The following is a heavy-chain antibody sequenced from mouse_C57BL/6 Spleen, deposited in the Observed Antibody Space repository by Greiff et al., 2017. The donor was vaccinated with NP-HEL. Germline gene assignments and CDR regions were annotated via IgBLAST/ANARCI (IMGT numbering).Heavy chain of an antibody. CDR3: ARSTTVVPYWYFDV. CDR1: GYTFTSYW. J-gene: IGHJ1*03. D-gene: IGHD1-1*01. V-gene: IGHV1-64*01. Sequence: VQLQQPGAELVKPGASVKLSCKASGYTFTSYWMHWVKQRPGQGLEWIGMIHPNSGSTNYNEKFKSKATLTVDKSSSTAYMQLSSLTSEDSAVYYCARSTTVVPYWYFDVWGTGTTVTVSS. CDR2: IHPNSGST.